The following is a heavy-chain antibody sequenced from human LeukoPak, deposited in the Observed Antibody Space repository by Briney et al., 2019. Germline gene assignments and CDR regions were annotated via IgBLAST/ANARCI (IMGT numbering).Heavy chain of an antibody. CDR2: ISGSGGST. Sequence: PGGSLRLSCAASGFTFSSYAMSWVRQAPGKGLEWVSAISGSGGSTYYADSVKGRFTISRDNSKNTLYLRMNSLRAEDTAVYYCAKLGGYDSSGFGDSWGQGTLVTVSS. CDR3: AKLGGYDSSGFGDS. CDR1: GFTFSSYA. J-gene: IGHJ4*02. V-gene: IGHV3-23*01. D-gene: IGHD3-22*01.